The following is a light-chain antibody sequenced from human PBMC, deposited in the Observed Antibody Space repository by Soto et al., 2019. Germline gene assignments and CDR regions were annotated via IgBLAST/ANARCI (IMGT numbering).Light chain of an antibody. J-gene: IGKJ1*01. Sequence: DIQMTQSPSSLSASVGDRVTIICRASQSVSTRLAWYQQKPGKAPKVLIYDASSWAGGVPSRFTGSGSGTEFTLTINSLQPDDFATYYCQQYESYSWTFGQGTKVDIK. V-gene: IGKV1-5*02. CDR2: DAS. CDR3: QQYESYSWT. CDR1: QSVSTR.